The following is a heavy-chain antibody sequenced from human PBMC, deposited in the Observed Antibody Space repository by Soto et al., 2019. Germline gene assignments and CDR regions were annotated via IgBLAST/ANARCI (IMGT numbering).Heavy chain of an antibody. CDR3: ARTFDYYGMDV. Sequence: SETLSLTCAVSGYSIASGYYWAWIRQSPGKGLEWIGSIYHAGSVYYNPSLNSRVAVSLDTSKDHFSLKLTSVTAADTAVYYCARTFDYYGMDVWGQGTTVTVSS. V-gene: IGHV4-38-2*01. J-gene: IGHJ6*02. CDR1: GYSIASGYY. CDR2: IYHAGSV.